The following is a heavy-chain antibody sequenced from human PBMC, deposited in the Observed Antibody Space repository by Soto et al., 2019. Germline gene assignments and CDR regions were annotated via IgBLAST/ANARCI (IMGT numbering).Heavy chain of an antibody. J-gene: IGHJ4*02. CDR2: ISAYNGNT. D-gene: IGHD3-10*01. CDR3: ARDRPYGSGSYYLDY. CDR1: GYTFTSYG. V-gene: IGHV1-18*04. Sequence: GASVKVSCKASGYTFTSYGISWVRQAPGQGLEWMGWISAYNGNTNYAQKLQGRVTMTTDTSTSTAYMELRSLRSDDTAVYYCARDRPYGSGSYYLDYWGQGTLVPVSS.